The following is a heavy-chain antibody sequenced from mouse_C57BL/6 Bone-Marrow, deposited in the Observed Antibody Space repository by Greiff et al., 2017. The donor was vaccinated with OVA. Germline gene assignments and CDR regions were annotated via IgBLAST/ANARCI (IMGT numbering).Heavy chain of an antibody. V-gene: IGHV1-69*01. J-gene: IGHJ2*01. CDR3: ARLSIYYDPSFDY. CDR1: GYTFTSYW. Sequence: QVQLQQPGAELVMPGASVKLSCKASGYTFTSYWMHWVKQRPGQGLEWIGEIDPSDSYTNCNQKFKGKSTLTVDKSSSTAYMQLSSLTSEDSAVYYCARLSIYYDPSFDYWGQGTTLTVSS. CDR2: IDPSDSYT. D-gene: IGHD2-4*01.